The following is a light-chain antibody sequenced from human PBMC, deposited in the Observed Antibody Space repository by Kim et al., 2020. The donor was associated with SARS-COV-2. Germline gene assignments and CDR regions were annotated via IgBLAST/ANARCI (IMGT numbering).Light chain of an antibody. Sequence: GQKVTISCSGSSSNIGNNYVSWYQQLPGTAPQLLIYDNNERPSGIPDRFSGSKSGTSATLGITGLQTGDEADYYCGTWDSSLSAVVFGGGTQLTVL. J-gene: IGLJ2*01. CDR1: SSNIGNNY. CDR2: DNN. CDR3: GTWDSSLSAVV. V-gene: IGLV1-51*01.